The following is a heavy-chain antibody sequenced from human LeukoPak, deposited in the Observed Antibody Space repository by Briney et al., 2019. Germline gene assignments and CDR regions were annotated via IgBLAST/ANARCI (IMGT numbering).Heavy chain of an antibody. V-gene: IGHV1-69*05. CDR1: CYTFSSYA. CDR2: IIPIFGTA. CDR3: ARSRIVVVAAIAFDI. Sequence: SVKVSCKASCYTFSSYAISWVRQAPGQGLEWMGRIIPIFGTANYAQKFQGRVTITTDESTSTAYMELSSLRSEDTAVYYCARSRIVVVAAIAFDIWGQGTMVTVSS. J-gene: IGHJ3*02. D-gene: IGHD2-21*02.